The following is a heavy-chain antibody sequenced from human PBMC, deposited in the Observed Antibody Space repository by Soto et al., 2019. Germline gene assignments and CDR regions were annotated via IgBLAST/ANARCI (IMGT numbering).Heavy chain of an antibody. CDR2: INHSGST. J-gene: IGHJ5*02. CDR1: GGSFSGYY. Sequence: SETLSLTCAVYGGSFSGYYWSWIRQPPGKGLEWIGEINHSGSTNYNPSLKSRVTISVDTSKNQFSLKLSSVTAADTAVYYCARGLNVLIRGGQQLARRDNWFDPWGQGTLVTVSS. D-gene: IGHD6-13*01. V-gene: IGHV4-34*01. CDR3: ARGLNVLIRGGQQLARRDNWFDP.